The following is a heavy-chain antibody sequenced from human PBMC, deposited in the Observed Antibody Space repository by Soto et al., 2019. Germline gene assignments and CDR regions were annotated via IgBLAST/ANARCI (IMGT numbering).Heavy chain of an antibody. CDR3: ARGMKTAVFYGMDV. CDR2: ISTSSNLI. D-gene: IGHD2-2*01. CDR1: GFNLSRSN. J-gene: IGHJ6*02. Sequence: GGSLRLSCAASGFNLSRSNMNWVRQARGKGLEWVASISTSSNLIYYEDSVKGRFTVSRDNTKNSMYLQMISLRAEDTAIYYCARGMKTAVFYGMDVWGQGTTVTVSS. V-gene: IGHV3-21*01.